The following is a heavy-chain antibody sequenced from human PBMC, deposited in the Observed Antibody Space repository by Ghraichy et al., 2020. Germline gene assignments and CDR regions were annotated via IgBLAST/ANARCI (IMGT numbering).Heavy chain of an antibody. J-gene: IGHJ4*02. Sequence: GESLNIYCAASGFTFSSYGMHWVRQAPGKGLEWVAVISYDGSNKYYADSVKGRFTISRDNSKNTLYLQMNSLRAEDTAVYYCAKDRLGGSYYYFDYWGQGTLVTVSS. D-gene: IGHD1-26*01. CDR1: GFTFSSYG. V-gene: IGHV3-30*18. CDR2: ISYDGSNK. CDR3: AKDRLGGSYYYFDY.